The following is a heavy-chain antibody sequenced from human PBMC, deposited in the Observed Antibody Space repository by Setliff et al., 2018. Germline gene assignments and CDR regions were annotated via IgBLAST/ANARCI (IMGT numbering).Heavy chain of an antibody. CDR1: GFTFTTFY. CDR3: ARSTSWFSTNY. V-gene: IGHV1-46*03. CDR2: INPNGDRT. J-gene: IGHJ4*02. D-gene: IGHD2-2*01. Sequence: APVKVSCKTSGFTFTTFYIHWVRQAPGQGLEWMMMINPNGDRTTYAQKFQGRVTMTRDTSTSTVYMELSSLRSEDTAVYYCARSTSWFSTNYWGQGTPVTVSS.